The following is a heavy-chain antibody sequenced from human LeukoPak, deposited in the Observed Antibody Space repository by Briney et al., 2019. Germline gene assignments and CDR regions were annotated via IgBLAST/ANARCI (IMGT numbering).Heavy chain of an antibody. Sequence: PSETLSLTCSVSGGSISSSSYYWGWVRQPPGKGLEWIGSIFYSGSTYYNPSLKSRVTTSVDTSKTQFFLNLSSVTAADTAVYYCARHVRTVVGLWGQGTLVTVSS. J-gene: IGHJ4*02. CDR2: IFYSGST. CDR1: GGSISSSSYY. D-gene: IGHD4-23*01. V-gene: IGHV4-39*01. CDR3: ARHVRTVVGL.